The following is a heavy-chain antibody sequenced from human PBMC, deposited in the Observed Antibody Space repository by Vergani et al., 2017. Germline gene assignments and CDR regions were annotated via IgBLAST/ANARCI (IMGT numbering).Heavy chain of an antibody. J-gene: IGHJ3*02. CDR3: AKDRVVVPAAKGEAFDI. CDR2: ISSSSTI. CDR1: GFTFSSYS. Sequence: EVQLVESGGGLVQPGGSLRLSCAASGFTFSSYSMNWVRQAPGKGLEWVSYISSSSTIYYADSVKGRFTISRDNSKNTLYLQMNSLRAEDTAVYYCAKDRVVVPAAKGEAFDIWGQGTMVTVSS. V-gene: IGHV3-48*01. D-gene: IGHD2-2*01.